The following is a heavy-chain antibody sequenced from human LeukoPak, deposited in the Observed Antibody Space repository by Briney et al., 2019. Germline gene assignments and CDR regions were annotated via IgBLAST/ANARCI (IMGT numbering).Heavy chain of an antibody. CDR2: IWYDGSNK. D-gene: IGHD3-22*01. CDR1: GFTFSSYG. V-gene: IGHV3-33*01. CDR3: ARDRMTYYDSSGYPEIDY. Sequence: GGSLRLSCAASGFTFSSYGMHWVRQAPGKGLEWVAVIWYDGSNKYYADSVKGRFTIARDNSKNTLYLQMNSLRAEDTAVYYCARDRMTYYDSSGYPEIDYWGQGTLVTVSS. J-gene: IGHJ4*02.